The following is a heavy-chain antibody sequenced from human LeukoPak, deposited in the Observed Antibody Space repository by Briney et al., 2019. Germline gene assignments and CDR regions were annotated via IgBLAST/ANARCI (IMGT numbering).Heavy chain of an antibody. CDR1: GYSFTSYW. D-gene: IGHD3-10*01. J-gene: IGHJ1*01. V-gene: IGHV5-51*01. Sequence: GGALKISCKGSGYSFTSYWIGWGRQMPGKGLEWMGIIYPGDSDTRYSPSFQGQVTISADKSINTAYLQWSSLKASDTAMYYCARLLSYGSGSPFQHWGQGTLVTVSS. CDR2: IYPGDSDT. CDR3: ARLLSYGSGSPFQH.